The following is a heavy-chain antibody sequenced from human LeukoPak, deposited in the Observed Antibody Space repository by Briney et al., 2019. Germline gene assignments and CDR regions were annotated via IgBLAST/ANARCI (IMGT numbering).Heavy chain of an antibody. CDR3: ARGLAAAGTFWFDP. CDR1: GGSISGGGYY. Sequence: PSQTLSLTCTVSGGSISGGGYYWSWIRQHPGKGLEWIGYIYYSGSTYYNPSLKSRVTISVDTSKNQFSLKLSSVTAADTAVYYCARGLAAAGTFWFDPWGQGTLVTVSS. CDR2: IYYSGST. J-gene: IGHJ5*02. V-gene: IGHV4-31*03. D-gene: IGHD6-13*01.